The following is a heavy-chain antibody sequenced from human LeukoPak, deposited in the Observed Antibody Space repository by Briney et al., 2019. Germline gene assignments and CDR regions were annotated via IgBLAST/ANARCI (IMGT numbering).Heavy chain of an antibody. CDR3: AKDMVDTAMAIDY. CDR2: IRYDGSNK. V-gene: IGHV3-30*02. D-gene: IGHD5-18*01. CDR1: GFAFSDYY. J-gene: IGHJ4*02. Sequence: GGSLRLSCAASGFAFSDYYMSWIRQAPGKGLDWVAFIRYDGSNKYYADSVKGRFTISRDNAKNSLYLQMNSLRAEDTALYYCAKDMVDTAMAIDYWGQGTLVTVSS.